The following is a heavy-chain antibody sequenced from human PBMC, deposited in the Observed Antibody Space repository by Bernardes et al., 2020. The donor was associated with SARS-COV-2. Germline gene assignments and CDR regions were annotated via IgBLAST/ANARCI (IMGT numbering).Heavy chain of an antibody. V-gene: IGHV3-30-3*01. CDR1: GFTFSSYA. D-gene: IGHD4-17*01. Sequence: GGSLRLSCAASGFTFSSYAMHWVRQVPGKGLDWLAVISYDGTNNYYADSVKGRFSISRDNSKNTLYLQMNSLRPEDAAVYYCARDINGDYLGRVEVGASTIKDTPNPFQ. J-gene: IGHJ1*01. CDR2: ISYDGTNN. CDR3: ARDINGDYLGRVEVGASTIKDTPNPFQ.